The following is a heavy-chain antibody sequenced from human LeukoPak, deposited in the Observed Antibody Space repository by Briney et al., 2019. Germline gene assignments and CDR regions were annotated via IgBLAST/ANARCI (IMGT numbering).Heavy chain of an antibody. V-gene: IGHV3-15*01. CDR2: IKSKTDGGTT. D-gene: IGHD3-16*01. J-gene: IGHJ4*02. CDR1: GFTFSNAW. Sequence: GGSLRLSCAASGFTFSNAWMSWVRQAPGKGLEWVGRIKSKTDGGTTDYAAPVKGRFTISRDDSKNTLYLQMNSLKTEDTAVYYCTTEHPSGGNIDYWGQGTLVTVSS. CDR3: TTEHPSGGNIDY.